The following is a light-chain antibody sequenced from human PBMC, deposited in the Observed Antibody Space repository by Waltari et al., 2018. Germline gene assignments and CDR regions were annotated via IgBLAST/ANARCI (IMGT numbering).Light chain of an antibody. V-gene: IGLV1-51*01. Sequence: SVLSQPPSVSAAPGKNVTISCSGSSPNIGTTYLSWYQQLPGTAPKFLIYDNNKRPSGIPDRFSGSKSGTSATLGITGLQTGDEADYYCGTWDRSLSAYWVFGGGTKLTVL. CDR1: SPNIGTTY. J-gene: IGLJ3*02. CDR3: GTWDRSLSAYWV. CDR2: DNN.